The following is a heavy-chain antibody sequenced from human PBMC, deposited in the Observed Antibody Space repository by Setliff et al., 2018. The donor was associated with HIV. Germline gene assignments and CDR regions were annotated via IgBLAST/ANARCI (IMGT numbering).Heavy chain of an antibody. CDR3: ARALRLISPARTWDV. J-gene: IGHJ6*02. D-gene: IGHD3-16*01. CDR2: ISSSGNYI. V-gene: IGHV3-21*04. CDR1: GFTFSIYT. Sequence: PGGSLRLSCAASGFTFSIYTINWVRQAPGKGLEWVSSISSSGNYINYADSVKGRFTISRDNAKNSLDLQMNSLRAEDTALYFCARALRLISPARTWDVWGQGTTVTVSS.